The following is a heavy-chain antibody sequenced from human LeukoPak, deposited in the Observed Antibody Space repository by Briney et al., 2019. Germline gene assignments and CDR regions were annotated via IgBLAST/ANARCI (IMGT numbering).Heavy chain of an antibody. CDR3: ARDRGFFY. J-gene: IGHJ4*02. CDR2: IYSGGST. V-gene: IGHV3-53*01. D-gene: IGHD3-3*01. Sequence: PGGSLRLSCAASGFTFSNHWMHWVRQVPGKGLEWVSVIYSGGSTYYADSVKGRFTISRDNSKNTLYLQMNSLRAEDTAVYYCARDRGFFYWGQGTLVTVSS. CDR1: GFTFSNHW.